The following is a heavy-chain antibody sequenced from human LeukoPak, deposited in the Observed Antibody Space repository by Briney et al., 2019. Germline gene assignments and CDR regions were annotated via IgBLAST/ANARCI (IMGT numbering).Heavy chain of an antibody. CDR2: INPNSGGT. CDR1: GYTFTGYY. CDR3: ARDADPYSYGTNFFDY. Sequence: GASVKVSCKASGYTFTGYYMHWVRQAPGQGLEWMGWINPNSGGTNYAQKFQGRVTMTRDTSISTAYMELSRLRSDDTAVYYCARDADPYSYGTNFFDYWGQGTLVTVSS. D-gene: IGHD5-18*01. J-gene: IGHJ4*02. V-gene: IGHV1-2*02.